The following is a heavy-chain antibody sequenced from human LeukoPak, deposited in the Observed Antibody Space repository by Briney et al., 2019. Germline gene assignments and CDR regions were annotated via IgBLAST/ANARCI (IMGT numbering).Heavy chain of an antibody. Sequence: PSETLSLTCAVYGGSFSGYYWSWIRQAPGKGLEWIGEIDHSGSTNYNPSLKSRVTISVDTSKNQFSLKLSSVTAADTAVYYCATTTIRLGYWGQGTLVTVSS. CDR3: ATTTIRLGY. V-gene: IGHV4-34*01. CDR1: GGSFSGYY. J-gene: IGHJ4*02. D-gene: IGHD1-26*01. CDR2: IDHSGST.